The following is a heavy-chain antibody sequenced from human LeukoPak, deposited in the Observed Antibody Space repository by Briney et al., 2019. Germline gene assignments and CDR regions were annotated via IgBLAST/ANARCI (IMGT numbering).Heavy chain of an antibody. CDR3: ARSGLANPGS. CDR2: IRYDGSNK. V-gene: IGHV3-33*08. Sequence: GGSLRLSCAASGFTFSSYTMNWVRQAPGKGLEWVAFIRYDGSNKYYADSVKGRFTISRDNSKNTLYLQMNSLRAEDTAVYYCARSGLANPGSWGQGTLVTVSS. CDR1: GFTFSSYT. J-gene: IGHJ5*02. D-gene: IGHD1-14*01.